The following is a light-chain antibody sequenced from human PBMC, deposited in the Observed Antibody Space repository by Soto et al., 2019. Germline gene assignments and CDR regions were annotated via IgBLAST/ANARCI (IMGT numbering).Light chain of an antibody. Sequence: EIVLTQSPATLSLSPGERATRSCRASQSVSSYLAWYQQKPGQAPRLLIYDASNRATGIPARFSGSGSGTDFTLTISSLEHEDFAVYYCQQRSNWPRTFGQGTKVQMK. CDR3: QQRSNWPRT. J-gene: IGKJ1*01. CDR1: QSVSSY. V-gene: IGKV3-11*01. CDR2: DAS.